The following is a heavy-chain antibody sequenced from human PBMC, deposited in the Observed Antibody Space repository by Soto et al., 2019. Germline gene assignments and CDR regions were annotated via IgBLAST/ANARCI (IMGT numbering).Heavy chain of an antibody. CDR2: ISAYNGNT. J-gene: IGHJ3*02. D-gene: IGHD5-18*01. Sequence: ASVKVSCKASSYTFTTYVITCVRQAPEQGLEWMGWISAYNGNTNYEQKLQGRVTMTTDTSTSTAYMELRSLRSDDTAVYYCARDRGYSYGHDGFDIWGQGTMVTVSS. V-gene: IGHV1-18*01. CDR1: SYTFTTYV. CDR3: ARDRGYSYGHDGFDI.